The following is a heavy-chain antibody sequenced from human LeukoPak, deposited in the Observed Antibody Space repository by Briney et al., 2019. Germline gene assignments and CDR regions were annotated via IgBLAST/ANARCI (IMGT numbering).Heavy chain of an antibody. Sequence: WGSLRLPCAASEFTVSSNYMSWVRQAPGKGLEWVSVIYSGGSTYYADSVKGRFTISRDNSKNTLYLQMNSLRAEDTAVYYCARNGYYYDSSGYYRFDYWGQGTLVTVSS. CDR3: ARNGYYYDSSGYYRFDY. CDR2: IYSGGST. CDR1: EFTVSSNY. V-gene: IGHV3-66*01. J-gene: IGHJ4*02. D-gene: IGHD3-22*01.